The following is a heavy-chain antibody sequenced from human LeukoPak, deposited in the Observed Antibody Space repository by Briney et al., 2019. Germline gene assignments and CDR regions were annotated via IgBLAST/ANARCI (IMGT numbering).Heavy chain of an antibody. V-gene: IGHV4-59*01. J-gene: IGHJ5*02. D-gene: IGHD1-14*01. Sequence: SETLSLTCTVSCASISISYWTWIRQSPGKGLEWIGYIYNTGSSNYNPSLKSRVTMSVDTSTNQFSLKLVSVTAADTGIYYCARGGTTWHLRSWSDPWGQGTLVTVSS. CDR3: ARGGTTWHLRSWSDP. CDR1: CASISISY. CDR2: IYNTGSS.